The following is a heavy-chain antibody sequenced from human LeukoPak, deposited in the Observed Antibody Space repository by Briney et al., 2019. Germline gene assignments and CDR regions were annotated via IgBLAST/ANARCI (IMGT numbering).Heavy chain of an antibody. D-gene: IGHD3-10*01. Sequence: PGGSLRLSCAASGFTFSSHGMQWVRQAPGKGLEWVALIRYDGSKTNYVDSVMGRFTISRDSSKNTLYLQMDNLRVEDTAVYFCAKDLSYGSLWFDPWGQGTLVTVSS. CDR1: GFTFSSHG. CDR3: AKDLSYGSLWFDP. CDR2: IRYDGSKT. J-gene: IGHJ5*02. V-gene: IGHV3-30*02.